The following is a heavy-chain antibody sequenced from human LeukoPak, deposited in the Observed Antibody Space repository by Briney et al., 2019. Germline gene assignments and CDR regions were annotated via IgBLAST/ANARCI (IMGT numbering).Heavy chain of an antibody. D-gene: IGHD3-9*01. CDR2: INPNSGGT. V-gene: IGHV1-2*02. Sequence: GASVKVSCKASGYTFTGYYMHWVRQAPGQGLEWMGWINPNSGGTNYAQKFQGRVTMTRDTSISTAYMELSRLRSDDTAVYYCARDPGRSLRYFDWLLLNYFDYWGQGTLVTVSS. CDR1: GYTFTGYY. J-gene: IGHJ4*02. CDR3: ARDPGRSLRYFDWLLLNYFDY.